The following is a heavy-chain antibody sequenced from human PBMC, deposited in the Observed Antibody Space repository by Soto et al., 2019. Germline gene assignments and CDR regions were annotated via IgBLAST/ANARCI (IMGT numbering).Heavy chain of an antibody. CDR1: GGSISRYY. V-gene: IGHV4-59*01. D-gene: IGHD3-3*01. CDR2: IFSSGST. CDR3: AREYYDFWSVTYSYYGLDV. Sequence: SETLSLTCTVSGGSISRYYWSWIRQAPGRGLEWIGNIFSSGSTNYNPSLKSRVAISVDTSKNQVYLKMNAVTTADKAVYYCAREYYDFWSVTYSYYGLDVWGQGNTVTVSS. J-gene: IGHJ6*02.